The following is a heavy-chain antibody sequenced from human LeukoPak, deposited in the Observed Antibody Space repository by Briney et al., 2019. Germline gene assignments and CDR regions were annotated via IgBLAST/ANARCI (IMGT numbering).Heavy chain of an antibody. V-gene: IGHV3-53*01. D-gene: IGHD3-16*02. J-gene: IGHJ4*02. CDR3: ARDPHRSY. CDR1: GFTVSSNY. CDR2: INSGGST. Sequence: GGSLRLSCAASGFTVSSNYMSWVRQAPGKGLEWVSVINSGGSTYYADFVKGRFTISRDNSKNTLYLQMNSLRAEDTAVYYCARDPHRSYWGQGTLVTVSS.